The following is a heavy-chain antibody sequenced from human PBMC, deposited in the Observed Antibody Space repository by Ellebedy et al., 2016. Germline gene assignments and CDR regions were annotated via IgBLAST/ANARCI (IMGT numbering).Heavy chain of an antibody. J-gene: IGHJ5*02. CDR1: GYSFTSYG. CDR3: ARDDDYNWFDP. D-gene: IGHD2-21*02. CDR2: ISPYNGHT. V-gene: IGHV1-18*01. Sequence: ASVKVSCXASGYSFTSYGISWVRQAPGQGLEWMGWISPYNGHTNYAQKLQGRVTMTTDTSTSTAYMELRSLRSDDTAVYYCARDDDYNWFDPWGQGILVTVSS.